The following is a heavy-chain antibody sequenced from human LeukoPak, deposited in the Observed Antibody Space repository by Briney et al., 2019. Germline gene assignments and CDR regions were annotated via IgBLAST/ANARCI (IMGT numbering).Heavy chain of an antibody. CDR1: GDSVSSSSYY. J-gene: IGHJ4*02. CDR2: MYYSGST. D-gene: IGHD3-22*01. V-gene: IGHV4-39*07. CDR3: ARLERAKTYYYDSSGYYFDY. Sequence: SETLSLTCTVSGDSVSSSSYYWGWIRQPPGKGLEWIGSMYYSGSTYYNPSLKSRVTISVDTSKNQFSLKLSSVTAADTAVYYCARLERAKTYYYDSSGYYFDYWGQGTLVTVSS.